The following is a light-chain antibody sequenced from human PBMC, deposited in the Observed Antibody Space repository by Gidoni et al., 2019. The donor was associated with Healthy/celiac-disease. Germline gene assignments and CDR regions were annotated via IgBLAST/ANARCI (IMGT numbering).Light chain of an antibody. Sequence: QSALTQPASLSGSPGQSITISCTGTSSDVGSYNRVYWYQQHPGKAPKLMIYEGSKRPSGVSNRVSGSKSGNTASLTISGLQAEDEADYYCCSYAGSSTLVFGGGTKLTVL. CDR3: CSYAGSSTLV. CDR1: SSDVGSYNR. V-gene: IGLV2-23*01. CDR2: EGS. J-gene: IGLJ2*01.